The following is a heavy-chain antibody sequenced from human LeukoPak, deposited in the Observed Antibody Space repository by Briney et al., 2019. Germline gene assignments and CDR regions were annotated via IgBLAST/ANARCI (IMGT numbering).Heavy chain of an antibody. D-gene: IGHD6-13*01. CDR1: GGSFSGYY. Sequence: PSETLSLTCAVYGGSFSGYYWSWIRQPPGKGLEWIGEINHSGSTNYNPSLKSRVTISVDTSKNQFSLKLSSVTAADTAVYCCAGPSSSWYGYWGQGTLVTVSS. J-gene: IGHJ4*02. V-gene: IGHV4-34*01. CDR2: INHSGST. CDR3: AGPSSSWYGY.